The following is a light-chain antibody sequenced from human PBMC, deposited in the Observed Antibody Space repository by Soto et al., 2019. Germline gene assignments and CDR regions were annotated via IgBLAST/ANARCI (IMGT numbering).Light chain of an antibody. CDR3: QKYDSAPRT. CDR1: QVIFNY. CDR2: DAS. Sequence: DIELTQSPSSLSASLGDKITITCRASQVIFNYLAWFQQKPGKAPNLLIYDASTLKVGVPSRFSGSRSGTDFTLTISSLQPEDAATYDCQKYDSAPRTFGQGTKV. J-gene: IGKJ1*01. V-gene: IGKV1-27*01.